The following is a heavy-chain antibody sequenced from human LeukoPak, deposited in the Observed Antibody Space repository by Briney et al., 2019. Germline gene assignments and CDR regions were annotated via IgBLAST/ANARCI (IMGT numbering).Heavy chain of an antibody. CDR2: INADEDRA. J-gene: IGHJ4*02. V-gene: IGHV3-74*01. CDR1: GFTFSDYW. CDR3: AKDFYDSSGSRYDY. D-gene: IGHD3-22*01. Sequence: GSLRLSCAASGFTFSDYWMHWIRQAPGKGLVWVSHINADEDRAAYADSVKGRFTISRDSARNTLYLQMNSLRAEDTAVYYCAKDFYDSSGSRYDYWGQGTLVTVSS.